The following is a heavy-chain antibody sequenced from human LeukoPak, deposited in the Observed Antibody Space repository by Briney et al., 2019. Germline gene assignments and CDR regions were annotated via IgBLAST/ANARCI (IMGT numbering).Heavy chain of an antibody. D-gene: IGHD3-10*01. J-gene: IGHJ4*02. CDR3: ARSSITMVPDY. CDR1: GGSISSYY. CDR2: VYCSGST. V-gene: IGHV4-59*12. Sequence: SETLSLTCTVSGGSISSYYWSWIRQPPGKGLEWIGYVYCSGSTNYNPSLKSRVTISVDTSKNQFSLKLSSVTAADTAVYYCARSSITMVPDYWGQGTLVTVSS.